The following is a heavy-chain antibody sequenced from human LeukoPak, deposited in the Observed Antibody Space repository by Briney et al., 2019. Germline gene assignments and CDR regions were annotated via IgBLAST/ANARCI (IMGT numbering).Heavy chain of an antibody. V-gene: IGHV3-21*01. CDR1: GFTFSSYS. J-gene: IGHJ6*03. D-gene: IGHD6-19*01. Sequence: GGSLRLSCAASGFTFSSYSMNWVRQAPGKGPEWVSSISSSSSYIYYADSVKGRFTISRDNAKNSLYLQMNSLRAEDTAVYYCARDAIAVAGALSYYYYYYYMDVWGKGTTVTVSS. CDR2: ISSSSSYI. CDR3: ARDAIAVAGALSYYYYYYYMDV.